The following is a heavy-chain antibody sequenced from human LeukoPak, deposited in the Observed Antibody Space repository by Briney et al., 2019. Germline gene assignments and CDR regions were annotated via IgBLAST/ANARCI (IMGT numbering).Heavy chain of an antibody. Sequence: ASVKVSCKASGGTFSSYAISWVRQAPGQGLEWMGRIIPIFGTANYAQKFQGRVTITTDESTSTAYMELSSLRSEDTAVYYCASGTVGATVDYWGQGTLVTVSS. CDR1: GGTFSSYA. CDR3: ASGTVGATVDY. J-gene: IGHJ4*02. V-gene: IGHV1-69*05. D-gene: IGHD1-26*01. CDR2: IIPIFGTA.